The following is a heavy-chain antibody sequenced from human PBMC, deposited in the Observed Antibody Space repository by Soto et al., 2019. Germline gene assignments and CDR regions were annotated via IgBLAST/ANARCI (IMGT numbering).Heavy chain of an antibody. D-gene: IGHD1-26*01. J-gene: IGHJ6*02. CDR1: GFTFSSYA. CDR3: AREEWELLKNDYYDGMDV. V-gene: IGHV3-30-3*01. CDR2: ISYDGSNK. Sequence: QVQLVESGGGVVQPGRSLRLSCAASGFTFSSYAMHWVRQAPGKGLEWVAVISYDGSNKYYADSVKGRFTISRDNSKNTLYLQMNSLRAEDTAVYYCAREEWELLKNDYYDGMDVWGQGTTVTVSS.